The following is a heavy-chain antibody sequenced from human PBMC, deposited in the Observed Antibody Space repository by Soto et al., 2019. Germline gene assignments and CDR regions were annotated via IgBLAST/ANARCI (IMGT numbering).Heavy chain of an antibody. J-gene: IGHJ5*02. CDR3: AREGVTYHGSCSFNWFDP. CDR1: GGSISSGDYY. D-gene: IGHD3-10*01. Sequence: QVQLQESGPGLVKPSQTLSLTCTVSGGSISSGDYYWTWIRQHPGKGLEWIGYISYSGRNYYNPFLRSRVTTSLDTSKNHFSLKLSSVAAAATAVYYCAREGVTYHGSCSFNWFDPWSQGTLVTVSS. CDR2: ISYSGRN. V-gene: IGHV4-31*03.